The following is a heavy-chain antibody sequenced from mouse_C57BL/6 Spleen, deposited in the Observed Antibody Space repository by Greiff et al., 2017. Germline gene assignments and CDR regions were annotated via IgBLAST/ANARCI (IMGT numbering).Heavy chain of an antibody. V-gene: IGHV5-6*01. CDR1: GFTFSSYG. D-gene: IGHD1-1*01. CDR2: ISSGCSYT. Sequence: EVQRVESGGDLVKPGGSLKLSCAASGFTFSSYGMSWVRQTPDKRLGWVATISSGCSYTYYPDSVKGRFTISRDNAKNTRYLHMSRLKSEDTAMYYCARHEEDYYGSSYWYFDVWGTGTTVTVSS. CDR3: ARHEEDYYGSSYWYFDV. J-gene: IGHJ1*03.